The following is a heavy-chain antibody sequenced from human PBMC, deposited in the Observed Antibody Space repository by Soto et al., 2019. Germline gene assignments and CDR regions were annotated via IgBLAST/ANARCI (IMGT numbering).Heavy chain of an antibody. Sequence: EVQLVESGGGLVKPGGSLRLSCAASGFTFSSYSMNWVRQAPGKGLEWVSSISSSSSYIYYADSVKDRFTISRDNAKNSLYLQMNRLRDEDRAVYYCARDLGEKCSGGSCCSRYYYYGMDVWGQGTTVTVSS. J-gene: IGHJ6*02. V-gene: IGHV3-21*01. CDR1: GFTFSSYS. D-gene: IGHD2-15*01. CDR3: ARDLGEKCSGGSCCSRYYYYGMDV. CDR2: ISSSSSYI.